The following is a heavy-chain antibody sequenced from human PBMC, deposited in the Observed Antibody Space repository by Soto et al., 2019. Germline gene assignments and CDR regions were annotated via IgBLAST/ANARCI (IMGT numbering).Heavy chain of an antibody. CDR1: GYTFTSYY. CDR2: INSSGGTT. Sequence: ASVKVSCKASGYTFTSYYVHWVRQAPGQGPEWMGIINSSGGTTSHAQKFQGRVTMTRDTSTSTFYMELSSLRSEDTAVYYCARTPMVRGLNYYGMDVWGQGTTVTVSS. J-gene: IGHJ6*02. D-gene: IGHD3-10*01. V-gene: IGHV1-46*03. CDR3: ARTPMVRGLNYYGMDV.